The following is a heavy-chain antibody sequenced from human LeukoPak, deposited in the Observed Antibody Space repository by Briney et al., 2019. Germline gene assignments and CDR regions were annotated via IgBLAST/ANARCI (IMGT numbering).Heavy chain of an antibody. CDR3: ARGPSSSGWNLDY. CDR2: IYYSGST. CDR1: GGSISSFY. D-gene: IGHD6-19*01. Sequence: SETLSLTCTVSGGSISSFYWSWIRQPPGKGLEWIGYIYYSGSTNYNPSLKSRVTISVDTSKNQFSLKLSSVTAADTAVYYCARGPSSSGWNLDYWGQGTLVTVSS. V-gene: IGHV4-59*08. J-gene: IGHJ4*02.